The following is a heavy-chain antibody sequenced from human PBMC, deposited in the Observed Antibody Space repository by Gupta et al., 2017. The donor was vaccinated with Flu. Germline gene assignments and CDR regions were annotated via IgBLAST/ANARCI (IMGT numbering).Heavy chain of an antibody. J-gene: IGHJ4*02. CDR2: ISRSGDSI. CDR3: ARYDFWSGYSVDF. V-gene: IGHV3-48*01. Sequence: EVQLVESGGGLVQPGGSLRLSCAASGFQFNTYHMIWVRQAPGKGLEWISYISRSGDSISYADSVKGRFTISRDNAKNSLYLQMKSLRVEDTAVYYCARYDFWSGYSVDFWGQGTLVTVSS. CDR1: GFQFNTYH. D-gene: IGHD3-3*01.